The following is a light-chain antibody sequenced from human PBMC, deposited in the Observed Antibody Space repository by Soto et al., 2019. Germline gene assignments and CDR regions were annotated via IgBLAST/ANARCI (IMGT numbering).Light chain of an antibody. J-gene: IGKJ2*01. Sequence: EIVLTQSPATLSLSPGERATLSCGARQSVRRSYLAWYQQKPGLAPRLLIYEASSRATGIPDRFRGSGSGTDFTLTISRREPEDFAVYYCQQEGTSPYTFGQGTKLEIK. CDR2: EAS. CDR3: QQEGTSPYT. V-gene: IGKV3D-20*01. CDR1: QSVRRSY.